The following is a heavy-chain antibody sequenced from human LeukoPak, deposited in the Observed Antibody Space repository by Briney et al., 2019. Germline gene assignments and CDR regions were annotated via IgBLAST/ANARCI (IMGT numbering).Heavy chain of an antibody. CDR1: GGSLSSYY. CDR3: ARHGSWDYFDY. Sequence: TSETLSLTCTVSGGSLSSYYWSWIRQPPGKGLEWIGYIYYSGSTNYNPSLKSRVTISVDTSKNQFSLKLSSVTAADTAVYYCARHGSWDYFDYWGQGTLVTVSS. V-gene: IGHV4-59*08. J-gene: IGHJ4*02. D-gene: IGHD6-13*01. CDR2: IYYSGST.